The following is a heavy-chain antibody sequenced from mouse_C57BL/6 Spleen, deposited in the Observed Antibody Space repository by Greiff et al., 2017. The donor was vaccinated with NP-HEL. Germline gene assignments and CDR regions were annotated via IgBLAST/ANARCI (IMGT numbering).Heavy chain of an antibody. CDR1: GFSLSTFGMG. Sequence: QVTLKECGPGILQPSQTLSLTCSFSGFSLSTFGMGVGWIRQPSGKGLEWLAHIWWVDAKYSNPALKSRLTSSKDTTKNQVFLKIANVDTAESATYYCARPYYGSSYVYFDYWGQGTTLTVSS. D-gene: IGHD1-1*01. V-gene: IGHV8-8*01. CDR2: IWWVDAK. CDR3: ARPYYGSSYVYFDY. J-gene: IGHJ2*01.